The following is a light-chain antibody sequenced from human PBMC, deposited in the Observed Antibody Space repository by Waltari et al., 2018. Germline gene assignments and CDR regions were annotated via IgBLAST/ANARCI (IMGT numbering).Light chain of an antibody. CDR3: ATWDDSLTAWV. CDR1: SSNIGPYY. V-gene: IGLV1-47*01. CDR2: RNN. J-gene: IGLJ3*02. Sequence: QSVLTQPPSTSGTPGQRVTISCSGSSSNIGPYYVYWYHQIPGTAPKLLIYRNNQRPSGVPDRFSGSKSGTSASLAISGLRSEDEADYYCATWDDSLTAWVFGGGTKLTVL.